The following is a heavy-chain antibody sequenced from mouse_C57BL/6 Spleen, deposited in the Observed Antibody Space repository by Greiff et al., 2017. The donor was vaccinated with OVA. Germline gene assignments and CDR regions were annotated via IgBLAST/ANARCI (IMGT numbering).Heavy chain of an antibody. CDR3: ARSTAQATAY. CDR2: INPGSGGT. V-gene: IGHV1-54*01. CDR1: GYAFTNYL. J-gene: IGHJ3*01. Sequence: QVQLKQSGAELVRPGTSVKVSCKASGYAFTNYLIEWVKQRPGQGLEWIGVINPGSGGTNYNEKFKGKATLTADKSSSTAYMQLSSLTSEDSAVYFCARSTAQATAYWGKGTLVTVSA. D-gene: IGHD3-2*02.